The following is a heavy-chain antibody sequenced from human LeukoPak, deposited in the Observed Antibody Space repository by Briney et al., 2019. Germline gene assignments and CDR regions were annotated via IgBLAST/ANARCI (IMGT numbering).Heavy chain of an antibody. Sequence: RASVKVSCKASGYTFTSYYIHWVRQAPGQGLEWMGIINPSGGSTTYAQKFQGRVAMTRDTSTSRVYMEVSSLRSEDTAVYYCARTYSSSDEFDYWGQGTPVTVSS. V-gene: IGHV1-46*01. CDR1: GYTFTSYY. CDR2: INPSGGST. J-gene: IGHJ4*02. CDR3: ARTYSSSDEFDY. D-gene: IGHD6-13*01.